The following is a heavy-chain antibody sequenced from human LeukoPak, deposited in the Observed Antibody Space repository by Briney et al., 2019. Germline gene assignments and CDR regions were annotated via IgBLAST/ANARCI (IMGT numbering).Heavy chain of an antibody. Sequence: GGSLRLSCAASGFTFSSYEMNWVRQAPGKGLEWVSYISSSGSTIYYADSVKGRFTISRDNAKNTLYLQMNSLRAEDTAVYYCAKGGSSSLRAAFDIWGQGTMVTVSS. V-gene: IGHV3-48*03. CDR3: AKGGSSSLRAAFDI. CDR2: ISSSGSTI. D-gene: IGHD6-13*01. J-gene: IGHJ3*02. CDR1: GFTFSSYE.